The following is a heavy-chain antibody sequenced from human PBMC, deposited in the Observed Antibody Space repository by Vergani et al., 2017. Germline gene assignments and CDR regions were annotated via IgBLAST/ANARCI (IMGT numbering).Heavy chain of an antibody. Sequence: QVQLQESGPGLVKPSETLSLTCAVSGYSISSGYYWGWIRQPPGKGLEWIGSIYHSGSTYYNPSLKSRVTISVDTSKNQFSLKLSSVTAADTAVYYCARQGAPYXSGSYRDYYYGMDVWGQGTTVTVSS. V-gene: IGHV4-38-2*01. D-gene: IGHD3-10*01. CDR3: ARQGAPYXSGSYRDYYYGMDV. CDR2: IYHSGST. CDR1: GYSISSGYY. J-gene: IGHJ6*02.